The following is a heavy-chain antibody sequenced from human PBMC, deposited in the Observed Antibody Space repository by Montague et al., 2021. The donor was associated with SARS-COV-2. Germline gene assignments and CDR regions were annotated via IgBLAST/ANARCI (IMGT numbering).Heavy chain of an antibody. CDR2: IYHSGTT. D-gene: IGHD2-21*01. CDR3: ARRHIVASNRAFDY. V-gene: IGHV4-38-2*02. Sequence: SETLSLTCTVSGDSITNNYYWGWIRQPPGKGLEWIGTIYHSGTTYYNPPLKRRVTISVDTSNNQFSLKLTSVTAADTAVYYCARRHIVASNRAFDYWGQGTLVTVSS. CDR1: GDSITNNYY. J-gene: IGHJ4*02.